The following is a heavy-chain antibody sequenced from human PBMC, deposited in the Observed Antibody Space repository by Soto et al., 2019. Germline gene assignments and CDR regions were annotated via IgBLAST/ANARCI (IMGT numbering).Heavy chain of an antibody. CDR1: GFTFSSYW. J-gene: IGHJ4*02. D-gene: IGHD6-19*01. CDR3: VRAWAGY. V-gene: IGHV3-74*01. CDR2: INSDGSAI. Sequence: GGSLRLSXAASGFTFSSYWMHWISQAPGKGLVWVSRINSDGSAINYADSVKGRFTVSRDNAKNTPYLQMNSLRAEDTAVYYCVRAWAGYWGQGTLVTVSS.